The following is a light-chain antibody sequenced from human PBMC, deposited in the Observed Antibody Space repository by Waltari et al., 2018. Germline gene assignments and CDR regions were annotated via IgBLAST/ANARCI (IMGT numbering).Light chain of an antibody. J-gene: IGKJ5*01. Sequence: DIVLTQSPLSLPVTAGEPASISCRSSQSLLQSSGYNYLDWYLQKPGQSPQLRIYLGSTRASGVPDRFSGSGSGTDFTLKISRVEAEDVGIYYCMQALQDITFGQGTRLEIK. V-gene: IGKV2-28*01. CDR3: MQALQDIT. CDR1: QSLLQSSGYNY. CDR2: LGS.